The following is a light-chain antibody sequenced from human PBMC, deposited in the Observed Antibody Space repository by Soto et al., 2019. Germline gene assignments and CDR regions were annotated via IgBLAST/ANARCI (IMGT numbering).Light chain of an antibody. V-gene: IGKV3-20*01. J-gene: IGKJ1*01. CDR1: QSVGSNY. Sequence: EIVLTQSPGTLSLSPGERAALSCRASQSVGSNYLAWYQQKPGQAPRLLIYGASTRATGISDRFSGSRSATDFTLTISRREPEDFAAYYCHQHGSSPSTFGQGTKVEIK. CDR2: GAS. CDR3: HQHGSSPST.